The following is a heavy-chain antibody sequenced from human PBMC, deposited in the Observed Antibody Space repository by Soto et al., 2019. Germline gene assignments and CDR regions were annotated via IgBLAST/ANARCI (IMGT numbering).Heavy chain of an antibody. CDR3: ARVPQLGIPGMDPSTFDI. J-gene: IGHJ3*02. CDR2: INSDGSST. V-gene: IGHV3-74*01. D-gene: IGHD7-27*01. CDR1: GFTFSSYW. Sequence: GGSLRLSCAASGFTFSSYWMHWVRQAPGKGLVWVSRINSDGSSTSYADSVKGRFTISRDNAKNTLYLQMNSLRAEDTAVYYCARVPQLGIPGMDPSTFDIWGQGTMVTVSS.